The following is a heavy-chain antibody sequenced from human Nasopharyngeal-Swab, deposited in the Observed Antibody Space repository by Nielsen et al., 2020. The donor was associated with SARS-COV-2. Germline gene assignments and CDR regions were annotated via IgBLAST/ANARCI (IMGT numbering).Heavy chain of an antibody. CDR3: ARDSTYYYDSSGSDGAFDI. CDR2: IIPLFEKT. J-gene: IGHJ3*02. Sequence: WVRQAPGQGLEWLGGIIPLFEKTDYAQKFQGRVTITADKSTSTAYMELSSLRSEDTAVYYCARDSTYYYDSSGSDGAFDIWGQGTMVTVSS. V-gene: IGHV1-69*06. D-gene: IGHD3-22*01.